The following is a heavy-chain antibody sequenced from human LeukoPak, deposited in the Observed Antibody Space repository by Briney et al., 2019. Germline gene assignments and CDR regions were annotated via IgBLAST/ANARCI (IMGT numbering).Heavy chain of an antibody. D-gene: IGHD3-10*01. V-gene: IGHV4-34*01. CDR3: AREGRYYYGSGSYFDY. CDR1: GGSFSGYY. Sequence: SETLSLTCAVYGGSFSGYYWSWIRQPPGKGLEWIGDINHSGSTNYNPSLKSRVTISVDTSKNQFSLKLSSVTAADTAVYYCAREGRYYYGSGSYFDYWGQGTLVTVSS. J-gene: IGHJ4*02. CDR2: INHSGST.